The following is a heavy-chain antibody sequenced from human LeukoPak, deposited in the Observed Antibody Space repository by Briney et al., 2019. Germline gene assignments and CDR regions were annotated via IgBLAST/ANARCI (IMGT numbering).Heavy chain of an antibody. CDR2: IYYSGST. CDR3: ASGSGTFVY. CDR1: GGSISSGSYY. V-gene: IGHV4-61*01. J-gene: IGHJ4*02. Sequence: SQTLSLTCTVSGGSISSGSYYWSWIRQPPGKGLEWIGYIYYSGSTNYNPSLKSRVTISVDTSKNQFSLKLSSVTAADTAVYYCASGSGTFVYWGQGTLVTVSS. D-gene: IGHD1-1*01.